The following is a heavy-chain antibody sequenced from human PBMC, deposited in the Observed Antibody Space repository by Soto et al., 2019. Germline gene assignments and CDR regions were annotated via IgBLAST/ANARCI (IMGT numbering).Heavy chain of an antibody. V-gene: IGHV1-18*01. CDR1: GYTFSSCC. CDR3: ARDGAYDFWSGYYSY. D-gene: IGHD3-3*01. Sequence: ASVNVSFKSSGYTFSSCCISWVRRAPGQGLECMGWISAYNGNTNYAQKLQGRVTMTTDTSTSTAYMELRSLRSDDTAVYYCARDGAYDFWSGYYSYWGQGTLVTVSS. CDR2: ISAYNGNT. J-gene: IGHJ4*02.